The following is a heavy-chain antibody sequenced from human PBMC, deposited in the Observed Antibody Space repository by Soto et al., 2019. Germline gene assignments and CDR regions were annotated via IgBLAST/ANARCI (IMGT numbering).Heavy chain of an antibody. CDR3: ARGATYYYDSSGYPWAFDI. D-gene: IGHD3-22*01. V-gene: IGHV1-2*04. CDR1: GYTFTGYY. CDR2: INPNSGGT. J-gene: IGHJ3*02. Sequence: ASVKVSCKASGYTFTGYYMHWVRQAPGQGLEWMGWINPNSGGTNYAQKFQGWVTMTRDTSISTAYMELSRLRSDDTAVYYCARGATYYYDSSGYPWAFDIWGQGTMFTVSS.